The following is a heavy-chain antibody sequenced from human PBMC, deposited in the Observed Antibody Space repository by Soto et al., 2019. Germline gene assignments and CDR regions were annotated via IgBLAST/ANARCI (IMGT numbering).Heavy chain of an antibody. CDR3: ARVTMVIRDSDHFGVDV. CDR1: GFPISSPCS. J-gene: IGHJ6*02. CDR2: ISHTVTT. V-gene: IGHV4-38-2*02. D-gene: IGHD4-17*01. Sequence: SETLSLTCLVSGFPISSPCSWGWIRQPPGKGLEWIGSISHTVTTSYSPSLTSRVSISVDTSKNQVSLKLTSVTAADTAVYFCARVTMVIRDSDHFGVDVWGHRTTLTVYS.